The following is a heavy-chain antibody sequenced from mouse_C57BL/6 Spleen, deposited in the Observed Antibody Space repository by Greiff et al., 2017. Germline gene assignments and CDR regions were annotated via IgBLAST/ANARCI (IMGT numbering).Heavy chain of an antibody. D-gene: IGHD2-14*01. CDR1: GFPFTDYY. J-gene: IGHJ4*01. V-gene: IGHV7-3*01. Sequence: EVQLVESGGGLVQPGGSLSLSCAASGFPFTDYYMSWVRQPPGKALEWLGFIRNKANGYTTEYSASVNGRFPISRDNSQSILYLQMKALRSEDSATYYCASYMGYGDYYAMDYWGQGTSVTVSS. CDR3: ASYMGYGDYYAMDY. CDR2: IRNKANGYTT.